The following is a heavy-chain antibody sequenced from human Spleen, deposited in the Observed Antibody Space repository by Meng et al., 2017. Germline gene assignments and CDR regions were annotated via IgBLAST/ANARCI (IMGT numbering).Heavy chain of an antibody. J-gene: IGHJ4*02. Sequence: GESLKISCAASGFAFSSYALHWVRRAPGKGLEWVSAIGTGGDTYYADSVMGRFTISRDNSENTLFLQMNSLRPEDTAIYFCVRRAAGNFDYWGQGTLVTVSS. CDR1: GFAFSSYA. V-gene: IGHV3-47*01. CDR2: IGTGGDT. CDR3: VRRAAGNFDY. D-gene: IGHD6-13*01.